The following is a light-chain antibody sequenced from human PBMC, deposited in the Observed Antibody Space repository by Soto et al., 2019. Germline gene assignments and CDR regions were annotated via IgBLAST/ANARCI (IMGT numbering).Light chain of an antibody. CDR3: QSYDSGVSKVV. CDR2: GNS. Sequence: QSVLTQPPSVSGAPGQRVNISCTGSSSNIGAGYDVHWYQQLPGTAPKLLIYGNSNRPSGVPDRFSGSKSGTSASLAITGLQAEDEADYYCQSYDSGVSKVVFGGGTKLTVL. J-gene: IGLJ2*01. CDR1: SSNIGAGYD. V-gene: IGLV1-40*01.